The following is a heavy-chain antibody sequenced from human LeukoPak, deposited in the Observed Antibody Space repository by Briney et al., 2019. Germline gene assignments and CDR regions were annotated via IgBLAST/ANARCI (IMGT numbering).Heavy chain of an antibody. J-gene: IGHJ4*02. V-gene: IGHV1-18*01. D-gene: IGHD3-22*01. CDR2: ISPYNGNT. CDR3: ARAHRADYYDSSGSD. CDR1: GFPFPNYG. Sequence: ASGEVSCQASGFPFPNYGIRWGRPAPGQGGGWMGWISPYNGNTNYAQKLQGRVTMTTDTSTSTAYMELRSLRSDDTAVYYCARAHRADYYDSSGSDWGQGTLVTVSS.